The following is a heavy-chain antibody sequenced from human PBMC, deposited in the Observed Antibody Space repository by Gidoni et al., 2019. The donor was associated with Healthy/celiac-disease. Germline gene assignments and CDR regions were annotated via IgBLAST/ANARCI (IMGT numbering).Heavy chain of an antibody. J-gene: IGHJ6*02. Sequence: QVQLVQSGPELKKPGPSVKVSCKASGYTFTSYAMTCVRQAPGQGLEWMGWFNTNTGNPTYAQGFTGRFVFSLDTSVSTAYLQISSLKAEDTAVYYCARADSGYDQRGYYYGMDVWGQGTTVTVSS. V-gene: IGHV7-4-1*02. CDR2: FNTNTGNP. CDR3: ARADSGYDQRGYYYGMDV. CDR1: GYTFTSYA. D-gene: IGHD5-12*01.